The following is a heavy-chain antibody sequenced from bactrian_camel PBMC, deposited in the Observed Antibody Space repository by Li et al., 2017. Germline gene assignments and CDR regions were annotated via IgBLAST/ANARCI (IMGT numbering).Heavy chain of an antibody. J-gene: IGHJ4*01. V-gene: IGHV3S1*01. D-gene: IGHD1*01. CDR2: IHSGDEST. CDR3: AAGSLRFCNLARHLYHY. Sequence: QVQLVESGGGSVQAGGSLTLSCEVSDVSYDYWMGWFRQAPGKEREGVAAIHSGDESTYYADSVKGRFTISRDNAKNTLYLQMDNLKPEDTAMYYCAAGSLRFCNLARHLYHYFGQGTQVTVS. CDR1: DVSYDYW.